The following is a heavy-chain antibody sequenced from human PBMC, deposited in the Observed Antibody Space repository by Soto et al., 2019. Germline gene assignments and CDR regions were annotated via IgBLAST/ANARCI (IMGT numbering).Heavy chain of an antibody. CDR3: AKVFSYSVIAY. D-gene: IGHD5-18*01. Sequence: QVQLVESGGGVVQPGRSLRLSCAASGFTFSTYGMHWVRQAPGKGLEWVAVISYDGSNKYYADSVKGRFTISRVNSKNTLYLQMSSLRAEDPAVYDSAKVFSYSVIAYWGQGTLVTVSS. CDR2: ISYDGSNK. CDR1: GFTFSTYG. V-gene: IGHV3-30*18. J-gene: IGHJ4*02.